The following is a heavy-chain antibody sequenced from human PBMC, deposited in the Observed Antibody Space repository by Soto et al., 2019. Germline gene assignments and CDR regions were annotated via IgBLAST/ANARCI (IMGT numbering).Heavy chain of an antibody. J-gene: IGHJ6*02. CDR2: IYHSGST. V-gene: IGHV4-30-2*01. D-gene: IGHD3-10*01. CDR3: ARGGGGSGSYYYYGMDV. Sequence: WSWIRQPPGKGLEWIGYIYHSGSTYYNPSLKSRVTISVDRSKNQFSLKLSSVTAADTAVYYCARGGGGSGSYYYYGMDVWGQWTTVTVSS.